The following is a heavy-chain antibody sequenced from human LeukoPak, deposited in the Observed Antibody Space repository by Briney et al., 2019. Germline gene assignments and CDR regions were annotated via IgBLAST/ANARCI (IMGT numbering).Heavy chain of an antibody. CDR3: ARERYYYYDSSGHYYPKHAFDY. CDR1: GYTFTGYY. D-gene: IGHD3-22*01. CDR2: INPNSGGT. J-gene: IGHJ4*02. V-gene: IGHV1-2*06. Sequence: ASVKVSCKASGYTFTGYYMHWVRQAPGQGLEWMGRINPNSGGTNYAQKFQGRVTMTRDTSISTAYMELSRLRSDDTAVYYCARERYYYYDSSGHYYPKHAFDYWGQGTLVTVSS.